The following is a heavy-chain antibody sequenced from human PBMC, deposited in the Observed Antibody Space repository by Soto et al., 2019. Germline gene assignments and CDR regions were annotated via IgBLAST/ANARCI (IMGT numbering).Heavy chain of an antibody. Sequence: ESGPTLVNPTEALTLTCTVSGFSLSNSRMGLSWIRQPPGKALEWLAHIFPNDEKSYSTSLKNRLTISKDTSRSQVVLTMTNMDPVDTATYYCARINTIFGVIFDFWGQGTLVTVSS. CDR3: ARINTIFGVIFDF. CDR2: IFPNDEK. V-gene: IGHV2-26*01. D-gene: IGHD3-3*01. J-gene: IGHJ4*02. CDR1: GFSLSNSRMG.